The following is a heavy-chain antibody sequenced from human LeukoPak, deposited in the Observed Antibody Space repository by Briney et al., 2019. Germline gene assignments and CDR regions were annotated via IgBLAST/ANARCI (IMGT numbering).Heavy chain of an antibody. CDR1: GFTFSSYG. V-gene: IGHV3-33*01. D-gene: IGHD6-13*01. CDR2: IWYDGSNK. J-gene: IGHJ4*02. Sequence: GRSLRLSCAASGFTFSSYGMHWVRQAPGKGLEWVAVIWYDGSNKYYADSVEGRFTISRDNSKNTLYLQMNSLRAEDTAVYYCARDFEQQLPQGSWGQGTLVTVSS. CDR3: ARDFEQQLPQGS.